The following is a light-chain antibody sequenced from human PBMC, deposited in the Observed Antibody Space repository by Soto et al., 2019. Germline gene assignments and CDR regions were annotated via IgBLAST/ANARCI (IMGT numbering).Light chain of an antibody. CDR1: SSNVGNNY. Sequence: QSVLTQPPSLSASPGQTVTISCSGGSSNVGNNYVSWYQQVAGTTPKLLIFDNNKRPSGIPDRFSGSKSGTAATLGIAGLQTGDAAAYYCATWDSGLSAWLFGGGTQLTVL. J-gene: IGLJ3*02. CDR2: DNN. V-gene: IGLV1-51*01. CDR3: ATWDSGLSAWL.